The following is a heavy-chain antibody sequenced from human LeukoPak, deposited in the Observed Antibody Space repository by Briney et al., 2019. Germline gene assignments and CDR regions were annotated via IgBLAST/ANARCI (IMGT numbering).Heavy chain of an antibody. J-gene: IGHJ4*02. D-gene: IGHD3-10*01. CDR3: VKGELLWFGELEVFDY. Sequence: GGSLRLSCAAPGFTFSSYAMHWVRQAPGKGLEYVSAISSNGGSTYYADSVKGRFTISRDNSKNTLYLQMSSLRAEDTAVYYCVKGELLWFGELEVFDYWGQGTLVTVSS. CDR2: ISSNGGST. V-gene: IGHV3-64D*06. CDR1: GFTFSSYA.